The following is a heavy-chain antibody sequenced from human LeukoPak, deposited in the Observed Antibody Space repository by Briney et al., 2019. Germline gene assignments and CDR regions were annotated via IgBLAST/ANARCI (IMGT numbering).Heavy chain of an antibody. J-gene: IGHJ4*02. D-gene: IGHD5-18*01. Sequence: GGSLRLSCAASGFTFSSYAMHWVRQAPGKGLEWVAVISYDGSNKYYADSVKGRFTISRDNSKNTLYLQMNSLRAEDTAVYYCARSEAMVTDFDYWGQGTLVTVSS. CDR1: GFTFSSYA. V-gene: IGHV3-30*04. CDR3: ARSEAMVTDFDY. CDR2: ISYDGSNK.